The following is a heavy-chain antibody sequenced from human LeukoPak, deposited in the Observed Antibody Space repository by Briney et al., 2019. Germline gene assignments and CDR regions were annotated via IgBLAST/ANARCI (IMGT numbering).Heavy chain of an antibody. J-gene: IGHJ5*02. CDR3: ARVGYSGSYWGYNWFDP. D-gene: IGHD1-26*01. Sequence: GGSLRLSCAASGFTFSSYSMNWVRQAPGKGLEWVSSISSSSSYIYYADSVKGRFTISRDNAKNSLYLQMNSLRAEDTAVYYCARVGYSGSYWGYNWFDPWGQGTLVTVSS. CDR2: ISSSSSYI. V-gene: IGHV3-21*01. CDR1: GFTFSSYS.